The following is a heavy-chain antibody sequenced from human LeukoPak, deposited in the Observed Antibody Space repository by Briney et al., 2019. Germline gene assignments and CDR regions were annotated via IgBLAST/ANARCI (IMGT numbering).Heavy chain of an antibody. D-gene: IGHD3-3*01. CDR1: GYIFTSYY. V-gene: IGHV1-46*01. J-gene: IGHJ6*02. CDR2: INPGDGRT. CDR3: ARAPRPTIFGVVIDYYYYGMDV. Sequence: ASVKVSCKASGYIFTSYYIHWVRQAPGQGLEWMGIINPGDGRTTYAQKFQDRVTMTRDTSTTTVYMELSSLRSEDTAVYYCARAPRPTIFGVVIDYYYYGMDVWGQGTTVTVSS.